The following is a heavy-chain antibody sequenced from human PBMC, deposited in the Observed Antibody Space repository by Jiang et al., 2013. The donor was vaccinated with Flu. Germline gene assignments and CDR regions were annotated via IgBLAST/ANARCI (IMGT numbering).Heavy chain of an antibody. CDR3: TKGGRIAARHWFDP. Sequence: SLRLSCAASGFTFSSYGMHWVRQAPGKGLEWVSGISDSGSTYYADSVKGRFTISTDNSKNTLYLQMNSLRADDTAVYYCTKGGRIAARHWFDPWGQGTLVTVSS. CDR2: ISDSGST. V-gene: IGHV3-23*01. D-gene: IGHD6-6*01. J-gene: IGHJ5*02. CDR1: GFTFSSYG.